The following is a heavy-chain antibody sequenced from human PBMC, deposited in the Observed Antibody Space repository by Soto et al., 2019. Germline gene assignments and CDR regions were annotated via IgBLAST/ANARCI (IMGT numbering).Heavy chain of an antibody. Sequence: SETLSLTCTVSGGSISSGGYYWSWIRQHPGKGLEWIGYIYYSGSTYYNPSLKSRVTISVDTSKNQFSLKLSSVTAADTAVYYCARSGYNYGPNPLLSWGQGTLVTVSS. V-gene: IGHV4-31*03. CDR2: IYYSGST. CDR1: GGSISSGGYY. D-gene: IGHD5-18*01. J-gene: IGHJ5*02. CDR3: ARSGYNYGPNPLLS.